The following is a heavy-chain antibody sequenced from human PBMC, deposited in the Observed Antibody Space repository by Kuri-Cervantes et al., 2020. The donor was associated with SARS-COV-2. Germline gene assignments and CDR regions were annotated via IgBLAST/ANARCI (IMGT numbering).Heavy chain of an antibody. CDR2: FNSDGSST. CDR1: GFPFRSYW. V-gene: IGHV3-74*01. J-gene: IGHJ6*02. CDR3: ARDRYDFWSGLGYYYYGMDV. D-gene: IGHD3-3*01. Sequence: GESLKTPCAASGFPFRSYWMHWVRQAPGKGLVWVSRFNSDGSSTSYADPVEGRFTISRDNAKNTLYLQMNSLRAEDTAVYYCARDRYDFWSGLGYYYYGMDVWGQGTTVTVSS.